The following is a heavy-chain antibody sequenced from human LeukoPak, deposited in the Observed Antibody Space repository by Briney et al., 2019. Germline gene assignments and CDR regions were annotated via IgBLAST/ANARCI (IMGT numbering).Heavy chain of an antibody. J-gene: IGHJ4*02. CDR2: IYYSGST. V-gene: IGHV4-39*01. D-gene: IGHD3-22*01. Sequence: SETLSLTCTVSGGSISSSSYYWGWIRQPPGKGLEWIGSIYYSGSTYYNPSLKSRVTISVDTSKNQFPLKLSSVTAADTAVYYCARRHYYDSSGYYYYWGQGTLVTVSS. CDR3: ARRHYYDSSGYYYY. CDR1: GGSISSSSYY.